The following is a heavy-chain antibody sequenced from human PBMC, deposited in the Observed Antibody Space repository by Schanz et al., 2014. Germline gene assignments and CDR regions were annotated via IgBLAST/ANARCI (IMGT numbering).Heavy chain of an antibody. CDR1: GYTTFTDYY. CDR2: INPNSGDT. V-gene: IGHV1-2*04. J-gene: IGHJ4*02. Sequence: QVQLVQSGAEVKKPGASVKVSCKASGYTTFTDYYIHWVRQAPGQGLEWMGWINPNSGDTNYAQKFQGWVTMTTDTSTSTAYMELRSLRSDDTAVYYCARGGYSSGWYDRDIAHFDYWGQGTLVTVSS. CDR3: ARGGYSSGWYDRDIAHFDY. D-gene: IGHD6-19*01.